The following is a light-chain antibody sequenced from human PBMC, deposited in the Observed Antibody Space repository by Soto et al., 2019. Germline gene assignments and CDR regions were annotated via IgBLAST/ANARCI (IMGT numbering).Light chain of an antibody. Sequence: DIQMTQSPSTLSASVGDRVTITCRASQSISSSLAWYQQKPGKAPHLLIYEASSLESGFPSRFSGSGSGTEFTLTSSSLQPDDFATYYYQQYNDYLPYTLGQGTKLEL. CDR1: QSISSS. CDR3: QQYNDYLPYT. V-gene: IGKV1-5*01. CDR2: EAS. J-gene: IGKJ2*01.